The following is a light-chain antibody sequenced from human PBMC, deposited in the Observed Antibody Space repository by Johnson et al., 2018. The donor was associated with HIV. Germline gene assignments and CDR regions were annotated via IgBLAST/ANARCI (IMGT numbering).Light chain of an antibody. Sequence: QSVLTQPPSVSAAPGQRVTISCSGSTSNIANNYVSWYQHLPGTAPKLLIYDNTKRPSRIPDRFSGSKSGTSATLGITGLQTVDEADYYCGTWDSSLSTEVFGSGTKVTVL. CDR3: GTWDSSLSTEV. J-gene: IGLJ1*01. CDR2: DNT. V-gene: IGLV1-51*01. CDR1: TSNIANNY.